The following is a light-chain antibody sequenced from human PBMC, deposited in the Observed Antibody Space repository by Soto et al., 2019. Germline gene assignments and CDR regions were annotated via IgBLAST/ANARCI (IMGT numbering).Light chain of an antibody. V-gene: IGKV1-5*03. CDR2: KAS. Sequence: IQMTQSPSTLSAFVGDRVTITCRASQSISSWLAWYQQKPGKAPKLLIYKASSLESGVPSRFSGSGSGTEFTLTISSLQTDDFATYYCQHYNSYPWTFGQGTKVEIK. J-gene: IGKJ1*01. CDR1: QSISSW. CDR3: QHYNSYPWT.